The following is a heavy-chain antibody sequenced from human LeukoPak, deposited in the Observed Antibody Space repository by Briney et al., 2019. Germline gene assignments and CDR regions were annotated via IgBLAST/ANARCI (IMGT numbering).Heavy chain of an antibody. V-gene: IGHV3-30-3*01. J-gene: IGHJ4*02. Sequence: GGSLRLSCAAFGFTFSSYAMHWVRQAPGKGLEWVAVISYDGSNKYYADSVKGRFTISRDNSKNTLYLQMNSLRAEDTAVYYCARDADIRALDYWGQGTLVTVSS. CDR3: ARDADIRALDY. CDR2: ISYDGSNK. CDR1: GFTFSSYA.